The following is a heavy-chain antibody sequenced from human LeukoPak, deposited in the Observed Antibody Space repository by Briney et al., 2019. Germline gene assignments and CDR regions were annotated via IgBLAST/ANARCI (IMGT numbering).Heavy chain of an antibody. J-gene: IGHJ4*02. D-gene: IGHD3-22*01. CDR2: IYPGDPDT. CDR3: ARRFKSTAYYDY. Sequence: GESLKISCKGSGYSFTTYWIAWVRQMPGKGLEWMGIIYPGDPDTRYSPSFQGQVTISADKSISTAYLQWSSLKASDTAIYYCARRFKSTAYYDYWGQGTLVTVSS. V-gene: IGHV5-51*01. CDR1: GYSFTTYW.